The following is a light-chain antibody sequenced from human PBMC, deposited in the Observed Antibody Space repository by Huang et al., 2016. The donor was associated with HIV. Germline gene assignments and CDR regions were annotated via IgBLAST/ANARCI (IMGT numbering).Light chain of an antibody. CDR1: QGIRNA. CDR2: AAT. CDR3: LQDYNFPYT. Sequence: AIQMTQSPSSLSASVGDRVTITCRARQGIRNAIGWYQQKPGKPPKLLIYAATSLQSGVPSRFSGSGSDTNFTLTISGLQPEEFATYFCLQDYNFPYTFGQGTEVE. V-gene: IGKV1-6*01. J-gene: IGKJ2*01.